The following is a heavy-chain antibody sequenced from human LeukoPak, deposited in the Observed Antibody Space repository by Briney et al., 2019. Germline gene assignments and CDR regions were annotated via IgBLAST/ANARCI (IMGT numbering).Heavy chain of an antibody. CDR1: GFTFSSYA. D-gene: IGHD5-24*01. V-gene: IGHV3-30-3*01. CDR2: ISYDGSNK. J-gene: IGHJ4*02. Sequence: PGRSLRLSCAASGFTFSSYAMHWVRQAPGKGLEGGAVISYDGSNKYYADSVKGRFTISRDNSKNTLYLQMNSLRAEDTAVYYCATLLEMGTIVFDYWGQGTLVTVSS. CDR3: ATLLEMGTIVFDY.